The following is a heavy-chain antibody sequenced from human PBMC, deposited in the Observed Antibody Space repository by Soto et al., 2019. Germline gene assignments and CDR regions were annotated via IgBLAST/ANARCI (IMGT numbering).Heavy chain of an antibody. V-gene: IGHV1-18*01. Sequence: QGQLVQSGAEVKMPGASVKVSCKASGYPFTRYSIRWVRHAPGQGLEWMGWISGYNGDANYAQRFQGRVSMTIDTSTTTAYMELRTLTPDDTAVYYCAKNGQPPYYYYGLDVWGQGTTVTVSS. CDR2: ISGYNGDA. CDR3: AKNGQPPYYYYGLDV. J-gene: IGHJ6*02. D-gene: IGHD2-8*01. CDR1: GYPFTRYS.